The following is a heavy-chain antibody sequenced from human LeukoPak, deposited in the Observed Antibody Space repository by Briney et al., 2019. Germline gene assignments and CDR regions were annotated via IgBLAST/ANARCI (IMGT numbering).Heavy chain of an antibody. CDR1: GFTVSSNY. CDR2: IYSGGST. D-gene: IGHD4-17*01. CDR3: ARDDYGDYGFDY. J-gene: IGHJ4*02. V-gene: IGHV3-53*01. Sequence: GGSLRLSCAASGFTVSSNYMSWVRQAPGKGLEWVSVIYSGGSTYYADSVKGRFTISRDNSNNTLYLQMNSLRAEDTAVYYCARDDYGDYGFDYWGQGTLVTVSS.